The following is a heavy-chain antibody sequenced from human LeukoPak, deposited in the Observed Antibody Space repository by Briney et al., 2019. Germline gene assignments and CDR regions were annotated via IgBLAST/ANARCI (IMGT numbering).Heavy chain of an antibody. Sequence: PGGSLPLPHAASGFSVTRNHMNWVRQAPGKGPEWVSVIFSYGKTFYADSVKGRFTISRDSSRYTLYLQMNSLSVEDTAVYYCEGWEVATGSDYWGERWLVTVSS. D-gene: IGHD5-24*01. CDR3: EGWEVATGSDY. CDR1: GFSVTRNH. CDR2: IFSYGKT. J-gene: IGHJ4*01. V-gene: IGHV3-53*01.